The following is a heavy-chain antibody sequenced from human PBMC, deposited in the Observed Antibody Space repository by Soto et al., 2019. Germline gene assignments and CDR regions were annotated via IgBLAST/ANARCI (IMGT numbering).Heavy chain of an antibody. V-gene: IGHV3-23*01. Sequence: GGSLRLSCTASGVTIRDYARGRVRHAPGKGLQWVSAISGNGGTTYYADSVKGRFTLSRDNFKDTLYLQINSLRTEETAFYYCEKDYGNGRLYCHSWGLGHLLTV. CDR2: ISGNGGTT. J-gene: IGHJ5*02. CDR3: EKDYGNGRLYCHS. D-gene: IGHD2-8*01. CDR1: GVTIRDYA.